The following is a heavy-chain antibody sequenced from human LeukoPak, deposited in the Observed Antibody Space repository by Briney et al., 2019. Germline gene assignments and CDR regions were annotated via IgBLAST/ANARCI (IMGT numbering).Heavy chain of an antibody. CDR1: GGAFSSYA. CDR3: ARIADFVPVDRVYYDSSGYYLAFDI. CDR2: IIPIFGTA. D-gene: IGHD3-22*01. Sequence: SVKVSCKASGGAFSSYAISWVRQAPGQGLEWMGGIIPIFGTANYAQKFQGRVTITTDESTSTAYMELSSLRSEDTAVYYCARIADFVPVDRVYYDSSGYYLAFDIWGQGTMVTVSS. J-gene: IGHJ3*02. V-gene: IGHV1-69*05.